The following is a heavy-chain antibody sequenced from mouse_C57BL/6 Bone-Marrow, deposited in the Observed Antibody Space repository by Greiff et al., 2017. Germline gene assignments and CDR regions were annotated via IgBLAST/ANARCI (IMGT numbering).Heavy chain of an antibody. J-gene: IGHJ1*03. CDR2: IDPENGDT. CDR1: GFNIKDDY. CDR3: TTLTTVVAHWYFDV. V-gene: IGHV14-4*01. D-gene: IGHD1-1*01. Sequence: VQLQQSGAELVRPVASVKLSCTASGFNIKDDYMHWVKQRPEQGLEWIGWIDPENGDTEYASKFQGKATITADTSSNTAYLQLSSLTSEDTAVYYCTTLTTVVAHWYFDVWGTGTTVTVSS.